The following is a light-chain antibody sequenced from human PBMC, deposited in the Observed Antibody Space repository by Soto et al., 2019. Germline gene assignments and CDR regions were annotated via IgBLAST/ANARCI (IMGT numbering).Light chain of an antibody. CDR3: SAHTSSSPYV. V-gene: IGLV2-14*01. CDR1: SSDVGGYNY. J-gene: IGLJ1*01. Sequence: QSALTQPASVSGSPGQSGTISCTGTSSDVGGYNYVSWYQQHPGKAPKFIISEVSNRPSGVSNRFSGSQSGNTASRTISGLLAEYESDYYCSAHTSSSPYVFGTGTKLTVL. CDR2: EVS.